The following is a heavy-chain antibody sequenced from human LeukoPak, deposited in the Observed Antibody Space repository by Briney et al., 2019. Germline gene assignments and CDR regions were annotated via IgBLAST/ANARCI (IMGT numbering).Heavy chain of an antibody. CDR3: ARPAVAGNFDY. J-gene: IGHJ4*02. CDR2: IWYDGSNK. Sequence: PGGSLRLSCAASGFTFSSYGMHWVRQAPGKGLEWVAVIWYDGSNKYYADSVKGRFTISRDNSKNTLYLQMNSLRAEDTAVYYCARPAVAGNFDYWGQGTLVTVSS. CDR1: GFTFSSYG. D-gene: IGHD6-19*01. V-gene: IGHV3-33*01.